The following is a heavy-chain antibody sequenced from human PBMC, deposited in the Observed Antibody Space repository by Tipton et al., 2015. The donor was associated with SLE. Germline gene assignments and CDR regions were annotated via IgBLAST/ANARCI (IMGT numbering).Heavy chain of an antibody. CDR3: ARGGYSSPSLLDY. V-gene: IGHV3-74*01. CDR2: INSDGSST. Sequence: GSLRLSCAASGFTFSSYWMHWVRQAPGKGPVWVSRINSDGSSTSYADSVKGRFTISRDNAKNTLYLQMNSLRAEDTAVYYCARGGYSSPSLLDYWGQGTLVTVSS. D-gene: IGHD6-13*01. CDR1: GFTFSSYW. J-gene: IGHJ4*02.